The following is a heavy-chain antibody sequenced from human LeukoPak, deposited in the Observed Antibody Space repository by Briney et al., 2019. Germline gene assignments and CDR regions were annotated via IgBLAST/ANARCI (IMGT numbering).Heavy chain of an antibody. D-gene: IGHD3-22*01. CDR2: INHSGST. J-gene: IGHJ3*02. CDR3: ASPNYYDSRAFDI. CDR1: GGSFSGYY. Sequence: SETLSLTCAVYGGSFSGYYWSWIRQPPGKGLEWIGEINHSGSTNYNPSLKSRVTISVDTSKNQFSLKLSSVTAADTAVYYCASPNYYDSRAFDIWGQGTMVTVSS. V-gene: IGHV4-34*01.